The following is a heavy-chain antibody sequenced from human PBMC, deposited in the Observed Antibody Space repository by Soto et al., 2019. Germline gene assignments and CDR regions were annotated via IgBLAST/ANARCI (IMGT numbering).Heavy chain of an antibody. D-gene: IGHD3-3*01. J-gene: IGHJ6*02. V-gene: IGHV4-31*03. Sequence: SETLSLTCTVSGGSISSGGYYWSWIRQHPGKGLEWIGYIYYSGITYYNPSLKSRVTISVDTSKNQFSLKLSSVTAADTAVYYCARDKTIFGVVTPSYYYGMDVWGQGTTVTVSS. CDR1: GGSISSGGYY. CDR3: ARDKTIFGVVTPSYYYGMDV. CDR2: IYYSGIT.